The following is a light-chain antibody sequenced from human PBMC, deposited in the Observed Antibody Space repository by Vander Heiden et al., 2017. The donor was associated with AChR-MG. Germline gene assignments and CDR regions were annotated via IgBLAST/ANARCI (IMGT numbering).Light chain of an antibody. CDR2: AAS. V-gene: IGKV1-39*01. Sequence: DIPITQSPSSLSASVGDRVTITCRASQSISSYLNWYQQKPGKAPKLLIYAASSLQSGVPSRFSGSGSGTDFTLTISSLQPEDFATYYCQQSYSTLPTFGQGTKVEIK. J-gene: IGKJ1*01. CDR1: QSISSY. CDR3: QQSYSTLPT.